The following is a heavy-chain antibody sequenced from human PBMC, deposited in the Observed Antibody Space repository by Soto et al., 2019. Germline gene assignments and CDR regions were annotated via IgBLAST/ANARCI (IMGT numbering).Heavy chain of an antibody. V-gene: IGHV3-9*01. Sequence: EVQLVESGGGLVQPGRSLRLSCVASGFSFGDYGMHWVRQAPGRGPEWVSGISWNSGNIGYAETVKGRFTISRDNAKNSLYLQMNSLRAEDTALYYCVKDGLTSVFGLVHDGSDICGHGTMVTVSS. D-gene: IGHD3-3*01. CDR3: VKDGLTSVFGLVHDGSDI. J-gene: IGHJ3*02. CDR2: ISWNSGNI. CDR1: GFSFGDYG.